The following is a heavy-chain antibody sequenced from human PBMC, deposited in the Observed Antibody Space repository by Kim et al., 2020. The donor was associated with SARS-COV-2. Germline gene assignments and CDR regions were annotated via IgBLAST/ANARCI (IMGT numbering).Heavy chain of an antibody. V-gene: IGHV3-30*04. CDR1: GFTFNSYA. CDR2: ISYDGSNK. Sequence: GGSLRLSCAASGFTFNSYAMHWVRQAPGKGLEWVAIISYDGSNKYNADSVKGRFTISRDNSKNTLYLQMNSLRAEDTGVYYCARDLSRVGAGASGIAYWGPGTLVTVS. CDR3: ARDLSRVGAGASGIAY. D-gene: IGHD3-3*01. J-gene: IGHJ4*01.